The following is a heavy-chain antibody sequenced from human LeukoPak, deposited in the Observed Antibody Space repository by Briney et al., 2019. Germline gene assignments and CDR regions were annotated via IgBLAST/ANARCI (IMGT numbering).Heavy chain of an antibody. CDR3: AKDKAAGPAAYYFDY. J-gene: IGHJ4*02. V-gene: IGHV1-46*01. D-gene: IGHD2-15*01. CDR1: GYTFTSYY. CDR2: INPSGGST. Sequence: ASVKVSCEASGYTFTSYYMHWVRQAPGQGLEWMGIINPSGGSTSYAQKFQGRVTMTRDTSTSTVYMELSSLRSEDTAVYYCAKDKAAGPAAYYFDYWGQGTLVTVSS.